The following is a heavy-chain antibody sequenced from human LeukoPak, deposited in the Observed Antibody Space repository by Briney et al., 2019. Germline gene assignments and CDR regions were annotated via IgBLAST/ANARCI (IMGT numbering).Heavy chain of an antibody. CDR3: ARLSGHWGLRYFDL. D-gene: IGHD3-3*01. CDR1: GGTFSSYA. Sequence: AASVKLSCKASGGTFSSYAISWVRQAPGQGLEWVGGFIPIFGTANYAQKFPGRVTITADKSTSTAYLELSSLRSEDTAVYYCARLSGHWGLRYFDLWGRGTLVTVSS. CDR2: FIPIFGTA. V-gene: IGHV1-69*06. J-gene: IGHJ2*01.